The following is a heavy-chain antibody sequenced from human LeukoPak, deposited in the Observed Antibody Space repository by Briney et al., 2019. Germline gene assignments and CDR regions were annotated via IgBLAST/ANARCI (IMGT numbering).Heavy chain of an antibody. CDR1: GYSISSGYY. CDR3: ARKAAPTYLFNS. D-gene: IGHD6-6*01. CDR2: IYLSERT. J-gene: IGHJ4*02. V-gene: IGHV4-38-2*02. Sequence: SETLFLTCNVSGYSISSGYYWAWIRQPPGKGRVSSVSIYLSERTHHRPSHKSRVSISVNTSNHRFSQRLTSVTAADTSISFCARKAAPTYLFNSWGQGMLVTVSS.